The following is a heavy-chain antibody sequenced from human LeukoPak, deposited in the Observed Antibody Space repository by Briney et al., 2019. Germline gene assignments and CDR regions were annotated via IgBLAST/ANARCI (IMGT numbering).Heavy chain of an antibody. J-gene: IGHJ4*02. D-gene: IGHD1-26*01. Sequence: GGSLRLSCAASGFTFSDYYMSWIRQAPGKGLEWVSYISSSGSTIYYADSVKGRFTISRDNAKNSLYLQMDSLRAEDTAVYYCAREERIVGAAFDYWGQGTLVTVSS. V-gene: IGHV3-11*01. CDR2: ISSSGSTI. CDR1: GFTFSDYY. CDR3: AREERIVGAAFDY.